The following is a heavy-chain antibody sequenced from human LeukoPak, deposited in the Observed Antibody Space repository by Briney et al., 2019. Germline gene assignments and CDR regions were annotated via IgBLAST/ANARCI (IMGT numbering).Heavy chain of an antibody. CDR1: GFTFSSYA. V-gene: IGHV3-23*01. CDR2: ISGSGGST. CDR3: AKSDCSGGSCYENY. D-gene: IGHD2-15*01. J-gene: IGHJ4*02. Sequence: GGSLRLSCAASGFTFSSYAMSWVRQAPGKGLEWVSAISGSGGSTYYADSVKGRFTISRDNSKNTLYLQMNSLRAEDTAVYYCAKSDCSGGSCYENYWGQETLATVSS.